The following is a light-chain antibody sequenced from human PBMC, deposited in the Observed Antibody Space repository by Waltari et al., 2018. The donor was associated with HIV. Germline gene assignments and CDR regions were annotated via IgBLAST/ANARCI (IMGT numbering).Light chain of an antibody. Sequence: DIQMTQSPFFLSASVGDTITITCRASRSIATHLNWYQQKLGKAPKVLIYAASILQSGVPSRFSGSGSGTDFTLTISSLQPEDFATYYCQQSFNTPLTFGPGTKVDIK. CDR3: QQSFNTPLT. J-gene: IGKJ3*01. V-gene: IGKV1-39*01. CDR2: AAS. CDR1: RSIATH.